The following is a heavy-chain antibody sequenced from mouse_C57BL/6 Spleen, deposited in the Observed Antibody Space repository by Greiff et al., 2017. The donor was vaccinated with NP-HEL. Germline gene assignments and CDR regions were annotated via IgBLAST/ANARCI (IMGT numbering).Heavy chain of an antibody. J-gene: IGHJ2*01. CDR2: IHPNSGST. V-gene: IGHV1-64*01. CDR1: GYTFTSYW. D-gene: IGHD2-1*01. CDR3: AREGNYYGNYGVDY. Sequence: QVQLQQPGAELVKPGASVKLSCKASGYTFTSYWMHWVKQRPGQGLEWIGMIHPNSGSTNSNEKFKSKATLTVDKSSSTAYMQLSSLTSEDSAVYYCAREGNYYGNYGVDYWGQGTTLTVSS.